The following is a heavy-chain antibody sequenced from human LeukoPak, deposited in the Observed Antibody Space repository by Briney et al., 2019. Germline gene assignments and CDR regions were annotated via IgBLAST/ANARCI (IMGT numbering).Heavy chain of an antibody. Sequence: SETLYLTCNVAGGSISSGSYYWSWIRQPAGKGLEWIGRIYTSGSTNYNPSLKSRVTISVDTSKNQFSLKLSSVTAADTAVYYCARVTRTLCSGGSCYSGYFDYWGQGTLVTVSS. V-gene: IGHV4-61*02. CDR1: GGSISSGSYY. J-gene: IGHJ4*02. CDR3: ARVTRTLCSGGSCYSGYFDY. D-gene: IGHD2-15*01. CDR2: IYTSGST.